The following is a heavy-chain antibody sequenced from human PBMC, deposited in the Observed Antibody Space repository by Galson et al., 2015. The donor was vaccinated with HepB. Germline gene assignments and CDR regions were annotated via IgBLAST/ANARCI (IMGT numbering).Heavy chain of an antibody. V-gene: IGHV3-23*01. J-gene: IGHJ4*02. CDR3: TKDGYYYDRSGPGAPLGC. CDR2: VDGSGGST. CDR1: GFNFSNFA. D-gene: IGHD3-22*01. Sequence: LRLSCAASGFNFSNFAMSWVRQAPGKGLEWVSGVDGSGGSTYYADSVRGRFTISRDNSKNTLYLQMNSLRAEDTAVYSCTKDGYYYDRSGPGAPLGCWGQGTLVTVSS.